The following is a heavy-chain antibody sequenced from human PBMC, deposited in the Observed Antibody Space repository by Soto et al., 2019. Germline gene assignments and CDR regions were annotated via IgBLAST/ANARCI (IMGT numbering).Heavy chain of an antibody. J-gene: IGHJ4*01. CDR3: ARRSALLVYY. V-gene: IGHV4-31*03. CDR2: IYNSGAT. CDR1: GGSISSGGYY. Sequence: QVQLQEAGPGLVKPSQTLSLTGTVSGGSISSGGYYWSWIRQHPGTGLEWIGYIYNSGATYYHPSIKSRVTISIDTSKNQFSLKLTSVTAADTAVYYCARRSALLVYYWGQGTLVTVSS. D-gene: IGHD3-9*01.